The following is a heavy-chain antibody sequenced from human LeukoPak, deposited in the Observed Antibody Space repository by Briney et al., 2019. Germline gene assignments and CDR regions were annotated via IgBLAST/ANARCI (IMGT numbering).Heavy chain of an antibody. CDR1: GRSTSRYY. J-gene: IGHJ3*02. Sequence: SETLSLTCTVSGRSTSRYYWNWIRQPPGKGLEWIGYIFYNESINYNPSLKSRVTISVDTSKNHFSLKLNSVTAADTAVYYCARDLVATNGGALDIWGQGTMVTVSS. CDR3: ARDLVATNGGALDI. CDR2: IFYNESI. D-gene: IGHD5-12*01. V-gene: IGHV4-59*01.